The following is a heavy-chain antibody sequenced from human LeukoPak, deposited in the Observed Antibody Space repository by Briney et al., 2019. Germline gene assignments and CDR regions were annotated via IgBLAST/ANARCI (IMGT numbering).Heavy chain of an antibody. D-gene: IGHD7-27*01. Sequence: GASVKVSCKASGGTFSSYAISWVRQAPGQGLEWMGGIIPIFGTANYAQKFQGRVTITADESTSTAYMELSSLRSEDTAVYYCARVTNEEINWEGDYYYYYGMDVWGQGTTVTVSS. J-gene: IGHJ6*02. V-gene: IGHV1-69*13. CDR2: IIPIFGTA. CDR3: ARVTNEEINWEGDYYYYYGMDV. CDR1: GGTFSSYA.